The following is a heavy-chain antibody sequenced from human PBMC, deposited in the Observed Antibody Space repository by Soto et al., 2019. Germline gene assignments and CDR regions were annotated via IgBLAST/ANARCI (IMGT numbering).Heavy chain of an antibody. V-gene: IGHV1-24*01. Sequence: ASVKVSCKVSGYTLTELSMHWVRQAPGQGLEWLGGFDPEDGETIYAQKFQGRVTMTEDTSTDTAYMELSSLRSEDTAVYYCATDRVATRDYYYYYGMDVWGQGTTVTVSS. CDR1: GYTLTELS. J-gene: IGHJ6*02. D-gene: IGHD5-12*01. CDR3: ATDRVATRDYYYYYGMDV. CDR2: FDPEDGET.